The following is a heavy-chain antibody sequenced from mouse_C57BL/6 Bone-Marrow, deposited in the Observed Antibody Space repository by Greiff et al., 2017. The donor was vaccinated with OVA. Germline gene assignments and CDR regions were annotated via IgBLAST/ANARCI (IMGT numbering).Heavy chain of an antibody. CDR2: IHPNSGST. CDR3: AHPYYYGSSYYAMDY. Sequence: QVQLQQSGAELVKPGASVKLSCKASGYTFTSYWMHWVKQRPGQGLEWIGMIHPNSGSTNYNEKFKSKATLTVDKSSSTAYMQLSSLTSEDSAVYYCAHPYYYGSSYYAMDYWGQGTSVTVSS. V-gene: IGHV1-64*01. J-gene: IGHJ4*01. CDR1: GYTFTSYW. D-gene: IGHD1-1*01.